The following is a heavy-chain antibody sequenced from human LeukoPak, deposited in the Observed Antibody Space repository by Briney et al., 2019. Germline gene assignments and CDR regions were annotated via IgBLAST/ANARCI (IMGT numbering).Heavy chain of an antibody. CDR2: IYSGVPT. CDR1: GVSMSRFY. J-gene: IGHJ4*02. D-gene: IGHD1-1*01. CDR3: VQPTGWPGFDY. V-gene: IGHV4-4*09. Sequence: PSETLSLTCTTPGVSMSRFYWSWVRQPPGKGLEWIGNIYSGVPTYFNPSLKSRVIISVDTSKNQFSLNLTSVTAADTAMYYCVQPTGWPGFDYWGQGILVTVSS.